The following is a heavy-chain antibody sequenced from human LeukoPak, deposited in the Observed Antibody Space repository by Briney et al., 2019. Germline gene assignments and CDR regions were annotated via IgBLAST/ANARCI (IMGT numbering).Heavy chain of an antibody. J-gene: IGHJ5*02. CDR1: GGSISSGDYY. D-gene: IGHD6-13*01. CDR2: IYYSGSS. CDR3: TRVFLMAAAGSSWFDP. Sequence: PQTLSLTCTVSGGSISSGDYYWNWIRQHPGKGLEWIGYIYYSGSSYYNPSLKSRLTISVDTSKNQFSLKLSSVTAADTAVYYCTRVFLMAAAGSSWFDPWGQGTLVTVSS. V-gene: IGHV4-31*03.